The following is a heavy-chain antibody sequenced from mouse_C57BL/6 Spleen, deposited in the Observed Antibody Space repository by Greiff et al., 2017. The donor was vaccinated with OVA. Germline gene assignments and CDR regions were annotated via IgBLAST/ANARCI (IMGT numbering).Heavy chain of an antibody. CDR2: IDPENGDT. Sequence: VQLQQSGAELVRPGASVKLSCTASGFNFKDDYMHWVKQRPEQGLEWIGWIDPENGDTEYASKFQGKATITADTSSNTAYLQLSSLTSEDTAVYYCTTGSPYYSNYGFAYWGQGTLVTVSA. D-gene: IGHD2-5*01. V-gene: IGHV14-4*01. CDR1: GFNFKDDY. J-gene: IGHJ3*01. CDR3: TTGSPYYSNYGFAY.